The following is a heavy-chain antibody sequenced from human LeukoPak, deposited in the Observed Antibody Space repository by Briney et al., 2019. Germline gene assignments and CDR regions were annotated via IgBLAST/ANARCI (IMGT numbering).Heavy chain of an antibody. CDR2: INPSGGST. CDR3: ARGSETYYDFWSGYTAFDY. J-gene: IGHJ4*02. CDR1: GYTFTSYD. Sequence: GASVKVSCKASGYTFTSYDINWVRQATGQGLEWMGIINPSGGSTSYAQKFQGRVTMTRDTSTSTVYMELSSLRSEDTAVYYCARGSETYYDFWSGYTAFDYWGQGTLVTVSS. V-gene: IGHV1-46*01. D-gene: IGHD3-3*01.